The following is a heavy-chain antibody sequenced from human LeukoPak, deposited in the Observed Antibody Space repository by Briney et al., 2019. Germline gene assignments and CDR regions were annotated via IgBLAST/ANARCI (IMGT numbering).Heavy chain of an antibody. CDR3: ARDADYEPHRLYYFDY. Sequence: GGTLRLSCAASGFTFSSYSMNWVRQAPGKGLEWVSSISSSSSYIYYADSVKGRFTISRDNAKNSLYLQMNSLRAEDTAVYYCARDADYEPHRLYYFDYWGQGTLVTVSS. V-gene: IGHV3-21*01. D-gene: IGHD3-16*01. CDR2: ISSSSSYI. J-gene: IGHJ4*02. CDR1: GFTFSSYS.